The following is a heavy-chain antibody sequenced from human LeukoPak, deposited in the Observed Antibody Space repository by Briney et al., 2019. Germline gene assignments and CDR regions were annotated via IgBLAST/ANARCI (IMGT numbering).Heavy chain of an antibody. J-gene: IGHJ4*02. D-gene: IGHD3-22*01. V-gene: IGHV3-21*04. CDR2: ISSSSSYI. CDR3: AREYDSSGYLDY. Sequence: PGGSLRLSCAASGFTFSSYSMNWVRQAPGKGLEWVSSISSSSSYIYYADSVKGRFTISRDNSKNTLYLQMNSLRAEDTAVYYCAREYDSSGYLDYWGQGTLVTVSS. CDR1: GFTFSSYS.